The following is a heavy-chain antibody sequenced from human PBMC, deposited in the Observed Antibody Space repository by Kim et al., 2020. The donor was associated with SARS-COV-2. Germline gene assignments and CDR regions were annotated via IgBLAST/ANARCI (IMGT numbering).Heavy chain of an antibody. V-gene: IGHV3-11*01. CDR2: ISSSGSTI. CDR1: GFTFSDYY. D-gene: IGHD3-10*01. CDR3: ARGAPGVAHYYGSGSYVPYDYGMDV. Sequence: GGSLRLSCAASGFTFSDYYMSWIRQAPGKGLEWVSYISSSGSTIYYADSVKGRFTISRDNAKNSLYLQMNSLRAEDTAVYYCARGAPGVAHYYGSGSYVPYDYGMDVWGQGTTVTVSS. J-gene: IGHJ6*02.